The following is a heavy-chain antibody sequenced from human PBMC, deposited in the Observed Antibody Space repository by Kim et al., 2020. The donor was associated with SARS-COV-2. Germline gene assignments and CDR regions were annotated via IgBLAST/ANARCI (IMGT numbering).Heavy chain of an antibody. CDR2: INAYNGNT. J-gene: IGHJ6*01. CDR1: GYTFTSYG. D-gene: IGHD2-2*01. V-gene: IGHV1-18*01. CDR3: ARDGGIVVVSAAPYYYQYGVDV. Sequence: ASVKVSCKASGYTFTSYGISWVRQAPGQGLEWMGWINAYNGNTNYAQKLQGRVTMTTDTSTSTAYMELSSLRSDDTAVYYCARDGGIVVVSAAPYYYQYGVDVWGEGATRTVSS.